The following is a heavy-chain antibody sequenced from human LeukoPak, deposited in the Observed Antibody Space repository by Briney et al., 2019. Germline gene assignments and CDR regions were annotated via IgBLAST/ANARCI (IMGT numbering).Heavy chain of an antibody. Sequence: PGGSLRLSCAASGFTFSNYGLNWVRRAPGKGLEWVSAISGSGGSTYYADSVKGRFTISRDNSKNTLYLQMNSLRAEDTAIYYCAKDRSDYSSCDYWGQGTLVTVSS. J-gene: IGHJ4*02. CDR3: AKDRSDYSSCDY. CDR2: ISGSGGST. V-gene: IGHV3-23*01. D-gene: IGHD3-22*01. CDR1: GFTFSNYG.